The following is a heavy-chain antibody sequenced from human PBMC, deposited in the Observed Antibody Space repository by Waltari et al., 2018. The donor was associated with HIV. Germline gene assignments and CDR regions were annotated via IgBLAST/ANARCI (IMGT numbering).Heavy chain of an antibody. CDR2: ITPFNGNT. D-gene: IGHD3-10*01. V-gene: IGHV1-45*02. Sequence: FTYRYLHWVRQAPGQALEWMGWITPFNGNTNYAQKFQDRVTITRDRSMSTAYMELSSLRFEDTAMYYCARSRDYGSGKDYDMDVWGQGTTVTVSS. J-gene: IGHJ6*02. CDR1: FTYRY. CDR3: ARSRDYGSGKDYDMDV.